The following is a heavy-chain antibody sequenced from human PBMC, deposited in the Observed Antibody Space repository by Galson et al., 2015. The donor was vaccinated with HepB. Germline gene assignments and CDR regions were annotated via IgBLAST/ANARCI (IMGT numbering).Heavy chain of an antibody. V-gene: IGHV3-73*01. CDR3: TRQGEAGPFDY. CDR1: GFGFSDSA. Sequence: SLRLSCAASGFGFSDSAIHWVRQASGKGLEWVGRIRGKSNNYATEYSASVKGRFTISRDDSKNTAFLQMNSLKTDDTAIYHCTRQGEAGPFDYWGQGTLVTVSS. CDR2: IRGKSNNYAT. J-gene: IGHJ4*02. D-gene: IGHD6-13*01.